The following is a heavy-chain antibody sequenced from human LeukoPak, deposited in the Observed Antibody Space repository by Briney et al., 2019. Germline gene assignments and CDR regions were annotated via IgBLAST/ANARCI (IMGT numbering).Heavy chain of an antibody. V-gene: IGHV3-23*01. Sequence: GGSLRLSCADSGYTFRNYAMAWVRQAPGKGLECVSAISGSGDSVRHADSVKGRFTISRDNSKNTLYLQMDNLRAEDTALYYCARDFWATNYYYGMDVWGQGTTVTVS. J-gene: IGHJ6*02. CDR3: ARDFWATNYYYGMDV. D-gene: IGHD3-3*01. CDR2: ISGSGDSV. CDR1: GYTFRNYA.